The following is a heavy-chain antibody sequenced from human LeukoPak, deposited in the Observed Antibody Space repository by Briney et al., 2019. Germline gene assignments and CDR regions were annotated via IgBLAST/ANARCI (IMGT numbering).Heavy chain of an antibody. V-gene: IGHV1-8*03. Sequence: GASVKVSCRASGYTFTSYDINWVRHATGQGLEWMGWMNPNSGNTGYAQKFQGRVTITRDTSISTAYMELSSLRSDDTAVYYCSREGLDYWGQGALVTVSS. CDR2: MNPNSGNT. CDR1: GYTFTSYD. J-gene: IGHJ4*02. CDR3: SREGLDY.